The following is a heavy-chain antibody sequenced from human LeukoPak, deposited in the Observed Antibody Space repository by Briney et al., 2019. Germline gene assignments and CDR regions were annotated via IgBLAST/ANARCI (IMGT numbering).Heavy chain of an antibody. CDR2: IYYSGST. CDR3: ARGTDERWLQWGNYYMDV. D-gene: IGHD5-24*01. Sequence: PSETLSLTCTVCGGSISSYYWSWIRQPPGKGLEWIGYIYYSGSTNYNPSLKSRVTISVDTSKNQFSLKLSSVTAADTAVYYCARGTDERWLQWGNYYMDVWGKGTTVTVSS. J-gene: IGHJ6*03. V-gene: IGHV4-59*01. CDR1: GGSISSYY.